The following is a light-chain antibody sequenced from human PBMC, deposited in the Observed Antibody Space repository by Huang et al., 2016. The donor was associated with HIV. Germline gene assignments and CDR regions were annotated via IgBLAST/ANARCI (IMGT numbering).Light chain of an antibody. J-gene: IGKJ1*01. CDR3: HQYNNWPES. V-gene: IGKV3-15*01. CDR1: QSVSSN. CDR2: GAS. Sequence: EILMTQSPGTLSVSPGERVSLSCRASQSVSSNLAWYQQKRGQAPRLLIYGASTRATGILARFSGSGSGTEFTLTISSLQSEDFAVYYCHQYNNWPESFGQGTKVEIK.